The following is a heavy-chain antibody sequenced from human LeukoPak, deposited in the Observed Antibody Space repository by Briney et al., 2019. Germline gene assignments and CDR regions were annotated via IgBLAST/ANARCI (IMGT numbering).Heavy chain of an antibody. D-gene: IGHD2-8*01. Sequence: ASVKVSCKASGYTFTGYYMHWVRQAPGQGLEWMGWINPNSGGTNYAQKFQGRVTMTRDTSISTAYMELSRLRSDDTAVYYCARGRQRIVLMVYAPEFDPWGQGTLVTVSS. J-gene: IGHJ5*02. CDR3: ARGRQRIVLMVYAPEFDP. V-gene: IGHV1-2*02. CDR2: INPNSGGT. CDR1: GYTFTGYY.